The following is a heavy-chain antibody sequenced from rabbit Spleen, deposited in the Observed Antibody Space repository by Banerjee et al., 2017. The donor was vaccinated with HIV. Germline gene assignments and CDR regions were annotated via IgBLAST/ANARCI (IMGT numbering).Heavy chain of an antibody. V-gene: IGHV1S45*01. Sequence: QEQLEESGGDLVKPEGSLTLTCTASGFSFSSSYYMYWVRQAPGKGLEWIGCIFSSSDITWYASWAKGRFIMSRTSSTTVTLQMTSLTAADTATYFCARDLVAVIGWNFNLWGQGTLVTVS. CDR1: GFSFSSSYY. CDR3: ARDLVAVIGWNFNL. CDR2: IFSSSDIT. J-gene: IGHJ4*01. D-gene: IGHD1-1*01.